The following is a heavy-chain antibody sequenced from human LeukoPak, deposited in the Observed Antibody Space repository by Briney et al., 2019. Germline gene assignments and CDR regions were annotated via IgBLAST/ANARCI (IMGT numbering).Heavy chain of an antibody. CDR3: ASDPTAMG. CDR1: GFTVSSSF. Sequence: GGSLRLSCAASGFTVSSSFMSWVRQAPGKGLEWVSVIYSGGTTYHADSVKGRFTISRDISKNTLYLQMNSLRAEDTAVYYCASDPTAMGWGQGTLVTVSS. J-gene: IGHJ4*02. D-gene: IGHD5-18*01. V-gene: IGHV3-53*01. CDR2: IYSGGTT.